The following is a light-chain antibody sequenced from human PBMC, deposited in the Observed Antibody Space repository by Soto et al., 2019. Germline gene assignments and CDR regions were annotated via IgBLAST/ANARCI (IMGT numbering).Light chain of an antibody. CDR3: QQYNSYPQT. CDR2: DAS. Sequence: DIQMTQSPSTLSASVGDRVTITCRASQSISSWLAWYQQKPGKAPKLLIYDASTLESGVPSRFSGSGSGTEFPLTISSLQPDDFATYYCQQYNSYPQTFGQGTKLEIK. V-gene: IGKV1-5*01. CDR1: QSISSW. J-gene: IGKJ2*01.